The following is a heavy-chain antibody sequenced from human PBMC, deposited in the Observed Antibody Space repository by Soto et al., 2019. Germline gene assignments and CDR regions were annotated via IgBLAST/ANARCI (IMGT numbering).Heavy chain of an antibody. J-gene: IGHJ4*01. D-gene: IGHD3-16*01. V-gene: IGHV1-18*04. Sequence: QVQLVQSGVEVQKPGASVKVSCKASGYTFSSYVINWLRQAPGQGLEWMGWISPYNGNTNSGQNLQGTVTMTTDTSTSILDRELPSLGSAATAVYYCDTEGGVWGSFWYSEYWGHGTLVSVSP. CDR3: DTEGGVWGSFWYSEY. CDR2: ISPYNGNT. CDR1: GYTFSSYV.